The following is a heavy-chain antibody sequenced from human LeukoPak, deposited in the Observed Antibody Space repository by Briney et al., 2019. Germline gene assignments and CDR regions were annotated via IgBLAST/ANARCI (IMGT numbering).Heavy chain of an antibody. CDR2: ISADGGST. D-gene: IGHD5-24*01. J-gene: IGHJ4*02. CDR3: AGDQRY. Sequence: GGSLRLSCAASGFTFSSYNMNWVRQAPGKGLEWVSTISADGGSTDYADSVKGRFSIFRDNSGQTLYLQMNSLRAGDTAVYYCAGDQRYWGQGTLVIVSS. V-gene: IGHV3-23*01. CDR1: GFTFSSYN.